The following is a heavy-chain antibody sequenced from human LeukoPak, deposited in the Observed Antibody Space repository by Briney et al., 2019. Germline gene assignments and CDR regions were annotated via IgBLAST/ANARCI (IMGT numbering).Heavy chain of an antibody. CDR2: ISAGGENT. V-gene: IGHV3-23*01. D-gene: IGHD3-10*01. J-gene: IGHJ2*01. Sequence: GQSLRLSCAASAFTFTSYAMSWVRQPPGEGLEWVSAISAGGENTYYADSVKGRFTISRDSSKNTLYLQMNSLRAEDTATYYCAKPRAMRTGVGRYFDLWGRGTLVTVSS. CDR3: AKPRAMRTGVGRYFDL. CDR1: AFTFTSYA.